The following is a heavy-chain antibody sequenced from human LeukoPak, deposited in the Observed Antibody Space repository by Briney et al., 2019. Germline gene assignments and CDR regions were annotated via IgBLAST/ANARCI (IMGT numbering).Heavy chain of an antibody. V-gene: IGHV3-7*01. CDR2: IKQDGSEK. J-gene: IGHJ5*02. D-gene: IGHD3-22*01. Sequence: GGSLRLSCAASGFTFSSYSMNWVRQAPGKGLEWVANIKQDGSEKYYVDSVKGRFTISRDNAKNSLYLQMNSLRAEDTAVYYCARGLNSGYPTSWGQGTLVTVSS. CDR1: GFTFSSYS. CDR3: ARGLNSGYPTS.